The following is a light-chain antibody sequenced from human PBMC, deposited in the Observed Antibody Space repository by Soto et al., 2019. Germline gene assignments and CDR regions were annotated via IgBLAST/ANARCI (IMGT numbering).Light chain of an antibody. CDR1: QSISSY. CDR3: HQRNNRPPTIT. Sequence: DILLTQSPATLSASPGDRATLSCRASQSISSYLAWYQQKPGQAPKLLIYDASNRATGIPARFSGSGSGTDFTLTISSLELEDYAVDNCHQRNNRPPTITFGQGTRLEIK. CDR2: DAS. J-gene: IGKJ5*01. V-gene: IGKV3-11*01.